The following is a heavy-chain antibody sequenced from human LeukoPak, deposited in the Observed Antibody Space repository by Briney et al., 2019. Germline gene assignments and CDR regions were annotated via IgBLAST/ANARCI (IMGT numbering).Heavy chain of an antibody. CDR1: GFTFSRYA. V-gene: IGHV3-23*01. J-gene: IGHJ3*02. Sequence: PGGSLRLSCAASGFTFSRYAMSWVRQAPGKGVEWVSAISGSGGSTYYADSVKGGFTISRDNSNNTLYLQMNSLRAEDTAVYYCAKTGGYYDTSDLYRPDVFDIWGQGTVVTVSS. D-gene: IGHD3-22*01. CDR2: ISGSGGST. CDR3: AKTGGYYDTSDLYRPDVFDI.